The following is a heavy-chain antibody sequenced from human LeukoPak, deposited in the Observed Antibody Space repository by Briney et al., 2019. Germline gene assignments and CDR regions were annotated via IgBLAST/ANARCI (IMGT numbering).Heavy chain of an antibody. D-gene: IGHD3-10*01. CDR2: ISAYNGNT. CDR3: ARDWMVRRPGGY. J-gene: IGHJ4*02. V-gene: IGHV1-18*04. Sequence: ASVTVSCKASGYTFTSYGISWVRQAPGQGREWMGWISAYNGNTNYAQKLQGRVTMTTDTSTSTAYMELRSLRADDTAVYYCARDWMVRRPGGYWGQGTLVTVSS. CDR1: GYTFTSYG.